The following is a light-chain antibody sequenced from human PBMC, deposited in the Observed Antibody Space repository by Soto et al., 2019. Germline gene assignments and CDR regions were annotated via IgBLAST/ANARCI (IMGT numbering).Light chain of an antibody. CDR3: HQYDNWRT. J-gene: IGKJ1*01. Sequence: EIVMTQSPATLSVSPGERATLSCRASQSVSSNLAWYQQKPGQAPRVLIYGASTRATGIPDRFSGSGSGTEFTLTISSLQSEDFAVYYCHQYDNWRTFGQGTKVDIK. CDR2: GAS. V-gene: IGKV3-15*01. CDR1: QSVSSN.